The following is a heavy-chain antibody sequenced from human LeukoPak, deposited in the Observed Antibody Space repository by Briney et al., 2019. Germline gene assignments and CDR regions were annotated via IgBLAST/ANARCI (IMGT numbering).Heavy chain of an antibody. CDR1: GFSFSSYA. D-gene: IGHD5-24*01. Sequence: GGSLSLSCAASGFSFSSYAMSWVRQAPGKGLEWVSSISSSSSYMYYADSVRGRFTISRDNAKNTLYLQMNSLRAEDTAVYYCARDASRRDQFDPWGQGTMVTVSS. V-gene: IGHV3-21*01. CDR2: ISSSSSYM. J-gene: IGHJ3*01. CDR3: ARDASRRDQFDP.